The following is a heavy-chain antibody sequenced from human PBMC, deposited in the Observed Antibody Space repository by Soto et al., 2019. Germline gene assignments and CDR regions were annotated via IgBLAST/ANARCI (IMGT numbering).Heavy chain of an antibody. Sequence: PGGSLRLSCAASGFTFSDYYMSWIRQAPGKGLEWVSYISSSGSTIYYADSVKGRFTISRDNAKNSLYLQMNSLRAEDTAVYYCATDIHATWLLNSWGQGTLVTVSS. CDR1: GFTFSDYY. V-gene: IGHV3-11*01. J-gene: IGHJ5*02. D-gene: IGHD2-2*02. CDR2: ISSSGSTI. CDR3: ATDIHATWLLNS.